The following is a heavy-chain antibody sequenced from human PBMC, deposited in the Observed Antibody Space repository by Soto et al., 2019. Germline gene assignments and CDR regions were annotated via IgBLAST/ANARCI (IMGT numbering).Heavy chain of an antibody. J-gene: IGHJ4*02. CDR1: GYTFTGYY. Sequence: ASVKVSCKASGYTFTGYYMHWVRQAPGQGLEWMGWINPNSGGTNYAQKFQGWVTMTRDTSISTAYMELSRLRSDDTAVYYCARGLGSEYSSSLNPQGLDYWGQGTLVTVSS. CDR3: ARGLGSEYSSSLNPQGLDY. D-gene: IGHD6-6*01. V-gene: IGHV1-2*04. CDR2: INPNSGGT.